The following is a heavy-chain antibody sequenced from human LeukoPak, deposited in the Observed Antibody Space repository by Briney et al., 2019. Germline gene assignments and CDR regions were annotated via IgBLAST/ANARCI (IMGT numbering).Heavy chain of an antibody. J-gene: IGHJ4*02. CDR3: AKDRDGSGSYYY. V-gene: IGHV3-23*01. D-gene: IGHD3-10*01. CDR2: ISGSGGST. CDR1: GFTFSNYA. Sequence: GGSLRLPXAASGFTFSNYAMSWVRQAPGKGLEWVSAISGSGGSTYYADSVKGRFTISRDNSKNTLYLQMKSLRAEDTALYYCAKDRDGSGSYYYWGQGTLVTVSS.